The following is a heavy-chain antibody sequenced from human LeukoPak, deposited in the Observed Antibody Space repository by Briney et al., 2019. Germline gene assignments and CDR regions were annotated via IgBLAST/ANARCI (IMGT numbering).Heavy chain of an antibody. CDR1: GFTFTNHP. Sequence: GGSLRLSCAASGFTFTNHPMHWVRQASGKRLEYVSAISPSGDRTWYADSVKGRFTISRDNAKNPLYLQMNSLRAEDTAVYYCARAPLESSGSYRNWFDPWGQGTLVTVSS. V-gene: IGHV3-64*04. CDR2: ISPSGDRT. D-gene: IGHD3-10*01. J-gene: IGHJ5*02. CDR3: ARAPLESSGSYRNWFDP.